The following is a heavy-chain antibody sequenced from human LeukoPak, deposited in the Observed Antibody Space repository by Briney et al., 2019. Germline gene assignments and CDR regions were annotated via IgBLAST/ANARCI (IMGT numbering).Heavy chain of an antibody. Sequence: SETLSLTCTVSGGSISSSSYYWGWIRQPPGKGLEWIGSIYYSGSTYYNPSLKSRVTISVDTSKNQFSLKLSSVTAADTAVYYCARLNREKATIPDYYGMDVWGQGTTVTVSS. D-gene: IGHD5-12*01. CDR1: GGSISSSSYY. J-gene: IGHJ6*02. V-gene: IGHV4-39*01. CDR3: ARLNREKATIPDYYGMDV. CDR2: IYYSGST.